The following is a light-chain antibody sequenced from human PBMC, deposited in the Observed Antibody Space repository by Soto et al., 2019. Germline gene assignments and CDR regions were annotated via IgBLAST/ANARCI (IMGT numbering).Light chain of an antibody. Sequence: QSALTQPASISGSPGQSITISCTGTNSDVGGYNYVSWYQQYPGKAPKLMIYDVDNRPSGVSYRFSGSKSGKTASLTISGLQAEDEADYYCSSYTTSSTVVFGGGTEVTVL. J-gene: IGLJ2*01. CDR3: SSYTTSSTVV. CDR1: NSDVGGYNY. V-gene: IGLV2-14*01. CDR2: DVD.